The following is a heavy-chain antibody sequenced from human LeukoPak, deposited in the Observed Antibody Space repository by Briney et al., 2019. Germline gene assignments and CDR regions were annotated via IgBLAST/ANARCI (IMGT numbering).Heavy chain of an antibody. D-gene: IGHD5-24*01. CDR3: ATDFAYKFDY. V-gene: IGHV3-74*01. J-gene: IGHJ4*01. CDR1: GFTLSTYS. CDR2: SNTDGRTT. Sequence: QSGGSLRLSCAASGFTLSTYSMHWVRHAPGKGLVWVSRSNTDGRTTTYVDSVRGRFTISRDNAKNTLYLQMNSLRAEDTAVYYCATDFAYKFDYWGQGVLVTVSS.